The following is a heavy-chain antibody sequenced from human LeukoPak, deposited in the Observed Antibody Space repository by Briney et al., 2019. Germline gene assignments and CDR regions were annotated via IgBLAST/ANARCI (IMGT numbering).Heavy chain of an antibody. V-gene: IGHV3-7*04. CDR1: GLTTRNSW. J-gene: IGHJ4*02. D-gene: IGHD2-2*01. Sequence: PGGSLRLSCAVSGLTTRNSWMSWVRQAPGKGLEWVANIDPDGTDLYYMDSVKGRFTVSRDNDKNSLYLQMHSLRVKDTATYYCVRGSSSFWGQGTLVTV. CDR3: VRGSSSF. CDR2: IDPDGTDL.